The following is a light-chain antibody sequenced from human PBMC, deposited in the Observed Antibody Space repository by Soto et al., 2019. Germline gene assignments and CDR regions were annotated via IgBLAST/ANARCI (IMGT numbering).Light chain of an antibody. Sequence: SALTQPPSASGSPGQSVTITCTGTSSDVGGYNYVAWYQQHPGKAPKFIIYEVSKRPSGVPNRFSGSKSGNTASLTVSGLQAEDEADYYCSSYAGSNNFVVFGGGTKLTVL. CDR3: SSYAGSNNFVV. J-gene: IGLJ2*01. CDR2: EVS. CDR1: SSDVGGYNY. V-gene: IGLV2-8*01.